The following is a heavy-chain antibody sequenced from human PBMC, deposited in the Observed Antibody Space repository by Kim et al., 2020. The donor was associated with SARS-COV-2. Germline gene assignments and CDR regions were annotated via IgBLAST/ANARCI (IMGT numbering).Heavy chain of an antibody. CDR2: IHYSGST. D-gene: IGHD5-12*01. J-gene: IGHJ3*02. CDR3: AGATMGTVATIIAFDI. CDR1: GGSISSGGYY. V-gene: IGHV4-31*03. Sequence: SETLSLTCTVSGGSISSGGYYWSWIRQHPGKGLELIGYIHYSGSTYYNPSLKRRVTILVDTSKNQSSLMLTAVTAADTAVYYCAGATMGTVATIIAFDI.